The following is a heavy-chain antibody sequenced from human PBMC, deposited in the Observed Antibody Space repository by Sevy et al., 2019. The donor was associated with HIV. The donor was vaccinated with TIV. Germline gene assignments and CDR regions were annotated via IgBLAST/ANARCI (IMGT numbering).Heavy chain of an antibody. CDR2: IRQDGNEI. Sequence: GGSLRLSCKASGFTFSSFWMQWVRQAPGKGLEWVANIRQDGNEIYYGDSVKGRFTISRANAKNALYLQMDGLRAEDTGLYYCARRYFDLWGQGTLVTVSS. J-gene: IGHJ4*02. V-gene: IGHV3-7*01. CDR3: ARRYFDL. CDR1: GFTFSSFW.